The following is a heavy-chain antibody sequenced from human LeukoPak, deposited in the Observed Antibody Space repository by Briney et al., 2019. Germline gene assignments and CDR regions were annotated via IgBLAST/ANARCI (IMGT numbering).Heavy chain of an antibody. D-gene: IGHD3-22*01. V-gene: IGHV3-20*01. CDR3: ARDYYDSEDGDAFDI. Sequence: PGGSLRLSCAASGFTFSDYYMSWIRQAPGKGLEWVSGINWNGGSTGYADSVKGRFTISRDNAKNSLYLQMNSLRAEDTALYHCARDYYDSEDGDAFDIWGQGTMVTVSS. J-gene: IGHJ3*02. CDR1: GFTFSDYY. CDR2: INWNGGST.